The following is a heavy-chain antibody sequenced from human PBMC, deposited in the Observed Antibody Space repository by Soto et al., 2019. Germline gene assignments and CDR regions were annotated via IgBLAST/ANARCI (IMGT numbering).Heavy chain of an antibody. V-gene: IGHV2-26*01. J-gene: IGHJ3*02. CDR2: IFSNDEK. CDR1: GFSLSNARMG. CDR3: XXXXXXXXGDXAFDI. D-gene: IGHD3-3*01. Sequence: QVTLKESGPVLVKPTETLTLTCTVSGFSLSNARMGVSWIRQPPGKALEWLAHIFSNDEKSYSTSLKSRLTIXXXTSXSQVVXXXTNMDPVXTXXXXXXXXXXXXXGDXAFDIWGQGTMVTVSS.